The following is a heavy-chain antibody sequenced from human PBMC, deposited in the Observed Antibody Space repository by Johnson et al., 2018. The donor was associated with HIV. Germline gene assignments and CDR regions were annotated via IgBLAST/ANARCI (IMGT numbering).Heavy chain of an antibody. CDR3: AKHNGLDSSWPFDAFDI. J-gene: IGHJ3*02. Sequence: QVQLVESGGGVVQPGRSLRLSCTASGFTFSSYGIHWVRQAPGKGLEWVAMISSDGITKHYADSVKGRFTISRYNAKNSLYLQMNSLRAEDTAVYYCAKHNGLDSSWPFDAFDIWGQGTMVTVSS. CDR2: ISSDGITK. D-gene: IGHD6-13*01. V-gene: IGHV3-30-3*02. CDR1: GFTFSSYG.